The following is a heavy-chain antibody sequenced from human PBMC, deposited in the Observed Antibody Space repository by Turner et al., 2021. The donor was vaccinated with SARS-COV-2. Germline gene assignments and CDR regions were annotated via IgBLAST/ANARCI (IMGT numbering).Heavy chain of an antibody. CDR3: ARLNTSSWYFDY. D-gene: IGHD6-13*01. V-gene: IGHV3-7*03. CDR1: GFTFSSYW. CDR2: IKQDGSEK. Sequence: EVQPVESGGGLVQPGWSLRLSCAASGFTFSSYWMSWVRQAPGKGQEWVANIKQDGSEKYYVDSVKGRFTISRDNAKNSLYLQMNSLRAEDTAVYYCARLNTSSWYFDYWGQGTLVTVSS. J-gene: IGHJ4*02.